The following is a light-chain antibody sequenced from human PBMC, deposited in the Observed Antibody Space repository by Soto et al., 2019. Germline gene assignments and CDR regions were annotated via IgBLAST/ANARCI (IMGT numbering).Light chain of an antibody. CDR1: QGIFTY. CDR3: QKYNSAPRWP. Sequence: DIQMTQSPSSLSASVGDRVTITCRASQGIFTYLAWYQQKPGKVPKLLIYGASTLQSGVPSRFSGSGSGTDFTLTISSLQPEDVATYYCQKYNSAPRWPCGQGTKVEIK. J-gene: IGKJ1*01. V-gene: IGKV1-27*01. CDR2: GAS.